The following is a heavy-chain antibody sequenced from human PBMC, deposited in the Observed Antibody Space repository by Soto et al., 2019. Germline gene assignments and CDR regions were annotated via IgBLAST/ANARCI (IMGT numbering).Heavy chain of an antibody. J-gene: IGHJ3*02. V-gene: IGHV1-69*02. CDR3: AAGGHGAFDI. Sequence: QVQLVQSGAEVKKPGSSVKVSCKASGDTFSSYTISWVRQAHGQGLEWMGRIIPILDIANYAQKFQGRVTINADKSTSTAYMELSSLRSEDTAVYYCAAGGHGAFDIWGQGTMVTVSS. D-gene: IGHD1-26*01. CDR2: IIPILDIA. CDR1: GDTFSSYT.